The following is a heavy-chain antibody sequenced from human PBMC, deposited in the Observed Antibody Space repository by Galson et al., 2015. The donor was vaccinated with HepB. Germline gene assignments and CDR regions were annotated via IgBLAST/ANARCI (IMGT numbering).Heavy chain of an antibody. J-gene: IGHJ4*02. CDR1: GFTFSTYG. Sequence: SLRLSCAASGFTFSTYGMSWVRQAPGKGLEWVSSISGSGGSTYYADSVKGRFTISRDNSKNTLYLQMNSLRAEDTAVYYCAKGRYSSGWNRFDFWGQGTLVTVSS. D-gene: IGHD6-19*01. CDR2: ISGSGGST. V-gene: IGHV3-23*01. CDR3: AKGRYSSGWNRFDF.